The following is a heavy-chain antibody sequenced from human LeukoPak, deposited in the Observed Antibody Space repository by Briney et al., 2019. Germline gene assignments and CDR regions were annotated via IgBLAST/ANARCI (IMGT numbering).Heavy chain of an antibody. D-gene: IGHD2-2*01. CDR3: ARDPAIVVVPGAMRLGLNY. CDR1: GYTFTGYY. CDR2: INPNSGGT. Sequence: ASVKISCKASGYTFTGYYMHWVRQAPGQGLEWMGWINPNSGGTNYAQKFQGRVTMTRDTSISTAYMELSRLRSDDTAVYYCARDPAIVVVPGAMRLGLNYWGQGTLVTVSS. J-gene: IGHJ4*02. V-gene: IGHV1-2*02.